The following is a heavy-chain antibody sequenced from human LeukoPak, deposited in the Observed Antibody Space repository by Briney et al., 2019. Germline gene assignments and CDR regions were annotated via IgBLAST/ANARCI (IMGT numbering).Heavy chain of an antibody. J-gene: IGHJ5*02. V-gene: IGHV3-33*01. Sequence: PGRSLRLSCAASGFTFSSYGMHWVRQAPGKGLEWGAVIWYDGSNKYYADSVKGRFTISRDNSKNTLYLQMNSLRAEDTAVYYCARDRLAVADHANWFDPWGQGTLVTVSS. D-gene: IGHD6-19*01. CDR2: IWYDGSNK. CDR3: ARDRLAVADHANWFDP. CDR1: GFTFSSYG.